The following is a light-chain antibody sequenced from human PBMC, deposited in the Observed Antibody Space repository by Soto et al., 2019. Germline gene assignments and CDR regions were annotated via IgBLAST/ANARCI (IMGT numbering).Light chain of an antibody. V-gene: IGKV3-20*01. CDR1: QSVSSSY. CDR3: QHSGRSPPYT. J-gene: IGKJ2*01. Sequence: EIVLTQSPGTLSLSPGETASLSCRASQSVSSSYLAWYRQKPGQAPTLLIYGASTRATGIPDRFGGSGSGTDFTLTISRLEPEDFAVYFCQHSGRSPPYTFGQGTKLEIK. CDR2: GAS.